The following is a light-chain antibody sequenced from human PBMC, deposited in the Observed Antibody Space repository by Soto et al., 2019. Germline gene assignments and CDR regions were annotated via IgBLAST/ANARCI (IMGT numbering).Light chain of an antibody. CDR3: SSYTSSSTLI. V-gene: IGLV2-14*01. CDR1: SSDVGDYNY. Sequence: QSVLTQPASVSGSPGQSITISCTVTSSDVGDYNYVSWYQQHPGKAPKLMIYEVSNRPSGVSNRFSGSKSGNTASLTISGLQAEDEADYYCSSYTSSSTLIFGTGTKVTVL. CDR2: EVS. J-gene: IGLJ1*01.